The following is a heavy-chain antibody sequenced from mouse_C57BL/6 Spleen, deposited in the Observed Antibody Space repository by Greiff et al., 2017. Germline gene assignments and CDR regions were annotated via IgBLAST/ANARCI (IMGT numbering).Heavy chain of an antibody. V-gene: IGHV1-53*01. Sequence: QVQLQQSGTELVKPGASVKLSCKASGYTFTSYWMHWVKQRPGQGLEWIGNINPSNGGPNYNEKFKSKATLTVDKSSSTASMQLSSLTSEDSAVDYCARSGWDGGYFDVWGTGTTVTVSS. D-gene: IGHD4-1*01. CDR3: ARSGWDGGYFDV. CDR2: INPSNGGP. J-gene: IGHJ1*03. CDR1: GYTFTSYW.